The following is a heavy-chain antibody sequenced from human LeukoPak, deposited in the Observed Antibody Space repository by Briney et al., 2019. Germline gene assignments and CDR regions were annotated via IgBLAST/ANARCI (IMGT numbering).Heavy chain of an antibody. J-gene: IGHJ5*02. CDR1: GGSISSSSYY. D-gene: IGHD3-3*02. CDR2: IYYSGST. CDR3: AIRHFPRNKPSWFDP. V-gene: IGHV4-39*07. Sequence: SETLSLTCTVSGGSISSSSYYWGWIRQPPGKGLEWIGSIYYSGSTYYNPSLKSRVTISVDTSKNQFSLKLSSVTAADTAVYYCAIRHFPRNKPSWFDPWGQGTLVTVSS.